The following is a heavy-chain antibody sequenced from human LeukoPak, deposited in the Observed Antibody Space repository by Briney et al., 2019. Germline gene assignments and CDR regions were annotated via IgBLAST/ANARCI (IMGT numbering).Heavy chain of an antibody. J-gene: IGHJ4*02. CDR2: ISGSGGST. CDR3: ATSRGKLGAFDI. Sequence: GRSLRLSCAASGFTFSSYAMHWVRQAPGKGLEWVSAISGSGGSTYYADSVKGRFTISRDNSKNTLYLQMNSLRAEDTAVYYCATSRGKLGAFDIWGQGTLVTVSS. V-gene: IGHV3-23*01. D-gene: IGHD4/OR15-4a*01. CDR1: GFTFSSYA.